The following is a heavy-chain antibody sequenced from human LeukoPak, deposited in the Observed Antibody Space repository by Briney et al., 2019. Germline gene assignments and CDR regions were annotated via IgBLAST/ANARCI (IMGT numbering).Heavy chain of an antibody. Sequence: PGGSLRLSCAASGFTFSSYWMSWVRQAPGKGLEWVSAISGSGGSTYYADSVKGRFTISRDNSKNTLYLQMNSLRAEDTAVYYCASLIAAARRGIAAASDYWGQRTLVTVSS. CDR1: GFTFSSYW. D-gene: IGHD6-13*01. CDR3: ASLIAAARRGIAAASDY. V-gene: IGHV3-23*01. J-gene: IGHJ4*02. CDR2: ISGSGGST.